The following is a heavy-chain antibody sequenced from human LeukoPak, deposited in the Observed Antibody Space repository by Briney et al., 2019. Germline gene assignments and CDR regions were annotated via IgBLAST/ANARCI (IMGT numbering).Heavy chain of an antibody. CDR1: GFTFRSYG. D-gene: IGHD5-12*01. V-gene: IGHV3-30*01. CDR2: ISYDGSNK. CDR3: ARDLATLGMDV. J-gene: IGHJ6*04. Sequence: GRSLRLSCAASGFTFRSYGLHWVRQAPGKGLEWVAGISYDGSNKYYADSVKGRFTISRDNSKNTVYLQMNSLRAEDTAVYYCARDLATLGMDVWGKGTTVTVSS.